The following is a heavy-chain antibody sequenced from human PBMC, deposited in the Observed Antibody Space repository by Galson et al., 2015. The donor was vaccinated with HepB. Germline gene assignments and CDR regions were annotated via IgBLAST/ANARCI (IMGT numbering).Heavy chain of an antibody. D-gene: IGHD3-9*01. Sequence: SLRLSCAASGFTFSSYEMNWVRQAPGKGLEWISYISSSGSTIYYADSVKGRFTISRDNAKKSLYLQMNSLRAEDTAVYYCARGVLRYSGGRGYFDYWGQGTLVTVSS. V-gene: IGHV3-48*03. CDR3: ARGVLRYSGGRGYFDY. J-gene: IGHJ4*02. CDR2: ISSSGSTI. CDR1: GFTFSSYE.